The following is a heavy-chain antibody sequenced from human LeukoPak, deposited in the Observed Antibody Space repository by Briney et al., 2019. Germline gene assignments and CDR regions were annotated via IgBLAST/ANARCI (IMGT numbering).Heavy chain of an antibody. D-gene: IGHD6-13*01. V-gene: IGHV3-11*01. J-gene: IGHJ4*02. CDR1: GFTFSDYY. CDR2: TSSRGSTI. CDR3: ARDGSSWISFDY. Sequence: GGSLRLSCAASGFTFSDYYMSWIRQAPGKGLEWVSYTSSRGSTIFYADSVKGRFTISRDNAKNSLYLQMNSLRAEDTAVYYCARDGSSWISFDYWGQGTLLTVSS.